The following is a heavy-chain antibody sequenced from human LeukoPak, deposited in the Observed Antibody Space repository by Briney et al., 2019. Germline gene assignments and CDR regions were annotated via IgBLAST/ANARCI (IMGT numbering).Heavy chain of an antibody. J-gene: IGHJ3*01. D-gene: IGHD1-1*01. Sequence: GGSLRLSCEVSGFTFSNYWMMWVRQAPGKGLERVASIDEDGSETNYVDSVTGRFTVSRDHAKNSLFLQMNSLRAEDTAVYYCVRYGRRANDQPFDVWGQGTMVTVSS. CDR1: GFTFSNYW. CDR3: VRYGRRANDQPFDV. CDR2: IDEDGSET. V-gene: IGHV3-7*01.